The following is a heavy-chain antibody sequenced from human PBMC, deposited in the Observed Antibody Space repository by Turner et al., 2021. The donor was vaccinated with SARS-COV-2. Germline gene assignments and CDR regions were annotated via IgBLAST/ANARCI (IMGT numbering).Heavy chain of an antibody. V-gene: IGHV1-8*01. Sequence: QVQLVQSGTEVKKSGAAVKVCCKASGYNFTSYDINGVPHATGQGLGWMGWMNTNRGNTGYGKKFQGRVNKTGKTSISTAYMELSRLGSDDTGVDYCARGHFDLWCGYWGLDVWGQGTTVTVSS. CDR2: MNTNRGNT. J-gene: IGHJ6*02. D-gene: IGHD2-8*01. CDR1: GYNFTSYD. CDR3: ARGHFDLWCGYWGLDV.